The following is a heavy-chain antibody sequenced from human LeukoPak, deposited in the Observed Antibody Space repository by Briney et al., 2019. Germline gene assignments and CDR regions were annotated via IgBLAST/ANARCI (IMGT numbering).Heavy chain of an antibody. CDR2: IKQDGSEK. CDR3: ARDSGSSIAVAGRLDY. Sequence: GGSLRLSCAASGFTFSSYWMSWVRQAPGKGLEWVANIKQDGSEKYYVDSVKGRFTISRDNAKNSLYLQMNSLRAEDTAVYYCARDSGSSIAVAGRLDYWGQGTLVTVSS. V-gene: IGHV3-7*01. D-gene: IGHD6-19*01. J-gene: IGHJ4*02. CDR1: GFTFSSYW.